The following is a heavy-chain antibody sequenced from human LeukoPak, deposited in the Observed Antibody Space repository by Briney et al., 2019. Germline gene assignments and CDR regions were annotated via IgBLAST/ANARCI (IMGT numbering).Heavy chain of an antibody. J-gene: IGHJ4*02. CDR2: IDWDDDK. CDR1: GFSLSTSGMC. D-gene: IGHD3-22*01. CDR3: ARTPYDSSGYYAGYFDY. V-gene: IGHV2-70*16. Sequence: SGPVLVKPTQTLTLTCTFSGFSLSTSGMCVSWIRQPPGKALEWLARIDWDDDKFYSTSLKTRLTISKDTSKNQVVLTMTNMDPVDTVTYYCARTPYDSSGYYAGYFDYWGQGTLVTVSS.